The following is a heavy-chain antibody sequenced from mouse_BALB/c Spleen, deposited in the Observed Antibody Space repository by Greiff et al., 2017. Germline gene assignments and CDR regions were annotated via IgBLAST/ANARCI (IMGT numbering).Heavy chain of an antibody. CDR2: IYPSDSYT. CDR1: GYTFTSYW. D-gene: IGHD1-1*01. Sequence: QVQLQQPGAELVRPGASVKLSCKASGYTFTSYWINWVKQRPGQGLEWIGNIYPSDSYTNYNQKFKDKATLTVDKSSSTAYMQLSSPTSEDSAVYYCTTGVVAPFDYWGQGTTLTVSS. V-gene: IGHV1-69*02. J-gene: IGHJ2*01. CDR3: TTGVVAPFDY.